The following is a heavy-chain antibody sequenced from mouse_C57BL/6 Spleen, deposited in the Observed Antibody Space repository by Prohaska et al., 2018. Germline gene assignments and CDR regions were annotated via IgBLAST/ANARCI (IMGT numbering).Heavy chain of an antibody. J-gene: IGHJ3*01. D-gene: IGHD4-1*01. V-gene: IGHV1-22*01. Sequence: HGKSLEWIGYINPNNGGTSYNQKFKGKATLTVNKSSSTAYMELRSLTSEDSAVYYCARDWAFAYWGQGTLVTVSA. CDR2: INPNNGGT. CDR3: ARDWAFAY.